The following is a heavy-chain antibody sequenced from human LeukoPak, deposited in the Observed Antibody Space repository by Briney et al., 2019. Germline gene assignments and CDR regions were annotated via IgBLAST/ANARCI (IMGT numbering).Heavy chain of an antibody. CDR1: GYTFTSYS. J-gene: IGHJ4*02. V-gene: IGHV1-18*01. Sequence: ASVKVSCKASGYTFTSYSISWVRQAPGQGLEWMGWISAYKSDTNYAQKFQGRVTMTTDTSTSTAYMELRSLRSDDTAIYYRARVVSSNGYSIYWGQGTLVTVSS. D-gene: IGHD3-22*01. CDR2: ISAYKSDT. CDR3: ARVVSSNGYSIY.